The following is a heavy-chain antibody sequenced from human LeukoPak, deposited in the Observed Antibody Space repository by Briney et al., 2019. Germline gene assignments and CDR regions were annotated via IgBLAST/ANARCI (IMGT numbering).Heavy chain of an antibody. D-gene: IGHD3-10*01. CDR2: IKNDGSEK. J-gene: IGHJ4*02. Sequence: GGSLRLSCAASGFTFTRYWMRWVRQAPGKGLEGVANIKNDGSEKYYVDSVKGPFTISRDNARNSLFLQMNSLTVEDTAVYYCARAIRGSAVDTGDRWGQGTLVTVSS. CDR1: GFTFTRYW. V-gene: IGHV3-7*01. CDR3: ARAIRGSAVDTGDR.